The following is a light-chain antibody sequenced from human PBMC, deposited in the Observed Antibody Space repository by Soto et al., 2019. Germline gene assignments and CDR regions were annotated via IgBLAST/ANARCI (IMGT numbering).Light chain of an antibody. CDR2: DAS. Sequence: DIQMTQPPSSLSASVGDRVTITCRASQNIDSYLNWYQLKAGKAPKLLIYDASSLQSGVPSGFSGSGYGTDFTLTITSLQREDFATYYCQQSYTTPRTFGGGTKVEIK. CDR1: QNIDSY. J-gene: IGKJ4*01. V-gene: IGKV1-39*01. CDR3: QQSYTTPRT.